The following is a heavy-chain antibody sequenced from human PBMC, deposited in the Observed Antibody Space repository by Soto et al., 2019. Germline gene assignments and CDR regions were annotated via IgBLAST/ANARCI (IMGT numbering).Heavy chain of an antibody. CDR2: IYYYGTT. Sequence: PSETLSLTCTVSGDSIMRGSYYWNWIRQHPGKGLEWIGYIYYYGTTAYNPSLKTRVTISPDTSKNQFSLNLSSVTAADTAVYYCARGFHSGKCDAFESGGQGTQVTVSS. D-gene: IGHD1-26*01. CDR1: GDSIMRGSYY. J-gene: IGHJ4*02. V-gene: IGHV4-31*03. CDR3: ARGFHSGKCDAFES.